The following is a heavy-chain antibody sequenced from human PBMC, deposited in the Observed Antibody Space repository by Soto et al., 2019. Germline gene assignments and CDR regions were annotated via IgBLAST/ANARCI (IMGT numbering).Heavy chain of an antibody. Sequence: QVQLQESGPGLVKPSQTLSLTCTVSGGSISSGGYYWSWIRQHPGKGLEWIGYIYYSGSTYYNPSLQSRVTISVDTSKNPFSLKLSSGTAADTAVYYRARVFIAGAGTHGIAGWGQGHTGTLSS. CDR2: IYYSGST. J-gene: IGHJ6*02. D-gene: IGHD6-13*01. V-gene: IGHV4-31*03. CDR1: GGSISSGGYY. CDR3: ARVFIAGAGTHGIAG.